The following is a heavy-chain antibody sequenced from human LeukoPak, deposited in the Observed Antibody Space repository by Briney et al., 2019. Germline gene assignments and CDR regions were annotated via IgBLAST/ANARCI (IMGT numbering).Heavy chain of an antibody. CDR3: AELGITMIGGV. Sequence: LPGGSLRLSYAASGFTFSSYAMSWVRQAPGKGLEWVSAISGSGGSTYYADSVRGRFTISRDNSKNTLYLQMNSLRAEDTAVYYCAELGITMIGGVWGKGTTVTISS. D-gene: IGHD3-10*02. V-gene: IGHV3-23*01. CDR2: ISGSGGST. CDR1: GFTFSSYA. J-gene: IGHJ6*04.